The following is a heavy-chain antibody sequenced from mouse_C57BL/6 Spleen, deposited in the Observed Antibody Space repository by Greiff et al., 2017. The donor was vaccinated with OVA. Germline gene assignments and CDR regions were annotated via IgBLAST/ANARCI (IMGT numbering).Heavy chain of an antibody. CDR1: GYTFTSYW. CDR3: ARGDTLFAY. Sequence: HVQLQQPGAELVKPGASVTLSCKASGYTFTSYWMPWVQQRPGQGLEWIGMIHPNSGSTNYHEKFKSKATLTVDKSSSTAYMQLSSLTSEDSAVYYSARGDTLFAYWGQGTLVTVSA. D-gene: IGHD3-3*01. J-gene: IGHJ3*01. CDR2: IHPNSGST. V-gene: IGHV1-64*01.